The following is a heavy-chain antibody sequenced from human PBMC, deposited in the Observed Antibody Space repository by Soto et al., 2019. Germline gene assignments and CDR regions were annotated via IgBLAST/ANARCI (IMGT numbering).Heavy chain of an antibody. V-gene: IGHV1-8*01. CDR2: MSPNSGNT. Sequence: ASVKVSCKASGYTFTSYDINWVRQAAGQGLEWMGWMSPNSGNTGYAQNFQGRVTMTRNTSISTAYLELSSLRSEDTALYYCERGPIGRISPPYYFDYWGQGTLVTVS. J-gene: IGHJ4*02. D-gene: IGHD1-26*01. CDR3: ERGPIGRISPPYYFDY. CDR1: GYTFTSYD.